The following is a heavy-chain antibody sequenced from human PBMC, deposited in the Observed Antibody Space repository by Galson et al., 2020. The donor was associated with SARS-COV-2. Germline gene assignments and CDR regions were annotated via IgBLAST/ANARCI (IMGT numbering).Heavy chain of an antibody. V-gene: IGHV1-24*01. D-gene: IGHD3-3*01. CDR2: FDPEDGET. CDR1: GYTLTELS. J-gene: IGHJ5*02. Sequence: GESLKISCKVSGYTLTELSMHWVRQAPGKGLEWMGGFDPEDGETIYAQKFQGRVTMTEDTSTDTAYMELSSLRSEDTAVYYCATASLRFLHWFDPWGQGTLVTVSS. CDR3: ATASLRFLHWFDP.